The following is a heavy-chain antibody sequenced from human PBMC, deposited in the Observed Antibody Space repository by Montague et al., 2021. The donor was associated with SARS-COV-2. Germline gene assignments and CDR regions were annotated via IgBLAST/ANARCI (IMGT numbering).Heavy chain of an antibody. V-gene: IGHV3-48*03. CDR3: AREAVGYSHGYPYWYFDL. Sequence: SLRLSCAASGFDFTSSEINWVCQAPGKGLEWVSYISTSGTLPSYMDSVKGRFTISRDNAKKSLYLQMDSLRAEDTAVYFCAREAVGYSHGYPYWYFDLWGRGTLVTVSS. D-gene: IGHD5-18*01. CDR2: ISTSGTLP. J-gene: IGHJ2*01. CDR1: GFDFTSSE.